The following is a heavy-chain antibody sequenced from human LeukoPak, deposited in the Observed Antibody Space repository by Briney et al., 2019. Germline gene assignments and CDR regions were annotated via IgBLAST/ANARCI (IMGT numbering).Heavy chain of an antibody. J-gene: IGHJ4*02. CDR2: IYSGGIT. Sequence: GGSLRLSCTASGFVSSNYMSWVRQTPGTGLEWVSVIYSGGITYYADSVKGRFTVSRDNSKNTVYLEMNSLRAEDTAVYYCARAKGPLWFGELYYFDYWGQGTLVTVSS. D-gene: IGHD3-10*01. CDR3: ARAKGPLWFGELYYFDY. V-gene: IGHV3-66*01. CDR1: GFVSSNY.